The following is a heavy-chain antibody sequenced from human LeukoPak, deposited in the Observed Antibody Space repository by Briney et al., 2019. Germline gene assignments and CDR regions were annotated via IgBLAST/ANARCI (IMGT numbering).Heavy chain of an antibody. Sequence: SGGSLRLSCAASGFTFSSYGMHWVRQAPGKGLEWVAVISYDGSNKYYADSVKGRFTISRDNSKNTLYLQMNSLRAEDTAVYYCAKSQINYQRITMVRGVNSAINYWGQGTLVTVSS. CDR3: AKSQINYQRITMVRGVNSAINY. CDR2: ISYDGSNK. D-gene: IGHD3-10*01. CDR1: GFTFSSYG. V-gene: IGHV3-30*18. J-gene: IGHJ4*02.